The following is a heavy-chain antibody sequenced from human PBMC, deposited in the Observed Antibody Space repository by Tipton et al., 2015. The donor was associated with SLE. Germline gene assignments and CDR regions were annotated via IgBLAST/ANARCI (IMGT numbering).Heavy chain of an antibody. J-gene: IGHJ3*02. D-gene: IGHD6-13*01. CDR2: ISAGDGSR. CDR3: ARVIAAAGVDAFDI. V-gene: IGHV3-23*01. Sequence: SLRLSCAASGFTFSSYEMNWVRQAPGKGLEWVSGISAGDGSRYYADSVKGRFTISRDSSKNTLYLQMNSLRAEDTAVYYCARVIAAAGVDAFDIWGQGTMVTVSS. CDR1: GFTFSSYE.